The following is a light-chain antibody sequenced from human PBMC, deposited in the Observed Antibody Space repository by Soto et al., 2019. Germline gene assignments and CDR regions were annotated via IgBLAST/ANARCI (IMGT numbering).Light chain of an antibody. CDR2: GAS. CDR3: QQCGSSST. J-gene: IGKJ1*01. V-gene: IGKV3-20*01. CDR1: QSVSGNF. Sequence: ELVLSQSPGTLSLSPGERATLSCRASQSVSGNFLAWYQQKSGQPPRLLISGASSRAPGIPGRFSGSGSGTDFTLTISRLEPEDFAVYYCQQCGSSSTFGQGTKADIK.